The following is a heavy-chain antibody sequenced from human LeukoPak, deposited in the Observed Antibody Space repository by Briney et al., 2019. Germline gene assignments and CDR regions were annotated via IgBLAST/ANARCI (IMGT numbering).Heavy chain of an antibody. V-gene: IGHV1-69*13. D-gene: IGHD4-17*01. J-gene: IGHJ6*02. CDR1: GYTFTGYY. CDR3: ARDLCCGDYGMDV. CDR2: IIPIFGTA. Sequence: GASVKVSCKASGYTFTGYYMHWVRQAPGQGLEWMGGIIPIFGTANYAQKFQGRVTITADESTSTAYMELSSLRSEDTAVYYCARDLCCGDYGMDVWGQGTTVTVSS.